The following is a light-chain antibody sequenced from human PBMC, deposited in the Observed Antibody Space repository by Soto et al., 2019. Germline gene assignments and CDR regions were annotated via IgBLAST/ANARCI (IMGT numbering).Light chain of an antibody. Sequence: DIQMTQSPSTLSASVGDRVTITCRASQSISSWLAWYQQKPGKAPKLLIYDGSSFESGVPSRFSGSGSGTEFTLTISSLQPDDSATYYCQKYDRAPFTFGPGTKVDFK. V-gene: IGKV1-5*01. CDR1: QSISSW. CDR3: QKYDRAPFT. J-gene: IGKJ3*01. CDR2: DGS.